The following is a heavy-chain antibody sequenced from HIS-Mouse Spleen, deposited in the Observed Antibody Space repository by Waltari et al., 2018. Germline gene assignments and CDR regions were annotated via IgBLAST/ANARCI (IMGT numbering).Heavy chain of an antibody. D-gene: IGHD1-26*01. CDR2: IKQDGSVK. CDR3: ATSGSYAFDI. Sequence: EVQLVESGGGLVQPGGSLRLSCAASGFPFSSYWMSWGRQAPGRGLGWVANIKQDGSVKDYVDSVKGRFTISRDNAKNSLYLQMNSLRAEDTAVYYCATSGSYAFDIWGQGTMVTVSS. J-gene: IGHJ3*02. CDR1: GFPFSSYW. V-gene: IGHV3-7*01.